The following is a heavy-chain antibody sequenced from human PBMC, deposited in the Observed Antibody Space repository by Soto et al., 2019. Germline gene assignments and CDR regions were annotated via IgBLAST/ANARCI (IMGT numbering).Heavy chain of an antibody. CDR3: ARLYGSGKEGVRGVDV. D-gene: IGHD3-10*01. CDR2: IWYDGSEK. CDR1: GFPFSSYG. Sequence: QEQLVESGGGVVQPGTSLRLSCAASGFPFSSYGMHWVRQAPGKGLEWVTVIWYDGSEKRYADSVTGRFTISRDNSKNTVLLQMNTLRVEDTAVSYCARLYGSGKEGVRGVDVWGQGTTVIVSS. V-gene: IGHV3-33*01. J-gene: IGHJ6*02.